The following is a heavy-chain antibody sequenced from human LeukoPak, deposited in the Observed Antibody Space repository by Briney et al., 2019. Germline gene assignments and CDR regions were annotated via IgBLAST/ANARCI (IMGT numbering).Heavy chain of an antibody. J-gene: IGHJ4*02. V-gene: IGHV3-11*04. Sequence: PGGSLRLSCAASGFTFSDYYMSWIRQAPGKGLEWVSYISSSGSTIYYADSVKGRFTISRDNAKNSLYLQMNSLRAEDTAVYYCARYFDTSGYPYYVDYWGRGALVTVSS. D-gene: IGHD3-22*01. CDR2: ISSSGSTI. CDR1: GFTFSDYY. CDR3: ARYFDTSGYPYYVDY.